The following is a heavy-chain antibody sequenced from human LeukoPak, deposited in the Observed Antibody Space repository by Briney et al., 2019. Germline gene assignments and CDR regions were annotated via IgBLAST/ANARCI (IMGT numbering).Heavy chain of an antibody. D-gene: IGHD6-6*01. Sequence: SVKVSCKASGYIFTSYYTHWVRQAPGQGLEWMGGIIPIFGTANYAQKFQGRVTITTDESTSTAYMELSSLRSEDTAVYYCARSLEYSSSASFDYWGQGTLVTVSS. CDR3: ARSLEYSSSASFDY. J-gene: IGHJ4*02. CDR2: IIPIFGTA. CDR1: GYIFTSYY. V-gene: IGHV1-69*05.